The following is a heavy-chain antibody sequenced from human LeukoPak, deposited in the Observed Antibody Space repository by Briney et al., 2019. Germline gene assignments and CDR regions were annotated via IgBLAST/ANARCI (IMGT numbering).Heavy chain of an antibody. CDR3: ARGFGTRNRDAFDI. CDR1: GYTYTGYY. Sequence: GASVKVSCKASGYTYTGYYMHWMRQAPGQGLEWMGWINPNSGGTNYAQKFQGRVTMTRDTSISTAYTELSRLRSDDTAVYYCARGFGTRNRDAFDIWGQGTMVTVSS. CDR2: INPNSGGT. V-gene: IGHV1-2*02. D-gene: IGHD1-14*01. J-gene: IGHJ3*02.